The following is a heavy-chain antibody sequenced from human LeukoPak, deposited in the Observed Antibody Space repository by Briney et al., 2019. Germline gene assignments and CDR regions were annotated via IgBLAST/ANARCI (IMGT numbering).Heavy chain of an antibody. CDR3: ARAIAASQYYFDY. CDR2: IKQDGSEK. CDR1: GFTFSSYW. D-gene: IGHD6-13*01. V-gene: IGHV3-7*01. J-gene: IGHJ4*02. Sequence: GGYLRLSCAASGFTFSSYWMTWVRQAPGKGLEWVANIKQDGSEKYYVDSVKGRFTISRDNAKNSLYLQMNGLRAEDTAVYYCARAIAASQYYFDYWGQGTLVTVSS.